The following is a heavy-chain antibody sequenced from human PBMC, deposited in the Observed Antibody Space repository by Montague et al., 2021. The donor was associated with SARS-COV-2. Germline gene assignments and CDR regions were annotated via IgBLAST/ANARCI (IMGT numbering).Heavy chain of an antibody. CDR1: GYSISSSNW. D-gene: IGHD6-13*01. J-gene: IGHJ4*02. CDR2: IYHSGST. Sequence: SETLSLTCAVSGYSISSSNWWGWIRQPPGKELEWIGYIYHSGSTYYNPSLKSRVTMSVDTSKNQFSLKLSSVTAVDTAVYYCATGFSGYSSSWFDKPLLEVEHAGPEFDYWGQGTLVTVSS. CDR3: ATGFSGYSSSWFDKPLLEVEHAGPEFDY. V-gene: IGHV4-28*01.